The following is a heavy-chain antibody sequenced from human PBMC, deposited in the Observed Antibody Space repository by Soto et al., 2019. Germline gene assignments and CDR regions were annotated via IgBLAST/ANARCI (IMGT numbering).Heavy chain of an antibody. D-gene: IGHD3-10*01. CDR2: IYYSETI. Sequence: SETLSLTCTVSGGAVTSYYWSWIRQPPGKGLEWIGHIYYSETINYNPSLRSRVTISVDTSKNQFSLKLSSVTAADTAVYYCAKGLASEKVDSWGQGTLVTVSS. CDR1: GGAVTSYY. CDR3: AKGLASEKVDS. V-gene: IGHV4-59*02. J-gene: IGHJ4*02.